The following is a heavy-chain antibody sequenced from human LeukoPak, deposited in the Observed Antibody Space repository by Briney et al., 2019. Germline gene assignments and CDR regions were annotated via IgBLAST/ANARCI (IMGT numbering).Heavy chain of an antibody. D-gene: IGHD3-22*01. CDR2: FDPEDGET. CDR3: ATGRGYYDSSGYRSYYYGMDV. J-gene: IGHJ6*02. CDR1: GYTLTELS. V-gene: IGHV1-24*01. Sequence: ASVKVSCKVSGYTLTELSMHWVRQAPGKGLEWMGGFDPEDGETIYAQEFQGRVTMTEDTSTDTAYMELSSLRSEDTAVYYCATGRGYYDSSGYRSYYYGMDVWGQGTTVTVSS.